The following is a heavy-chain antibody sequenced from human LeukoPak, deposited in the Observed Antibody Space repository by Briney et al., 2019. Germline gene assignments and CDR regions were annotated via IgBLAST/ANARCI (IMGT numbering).Heavy chain of an antibody. CDR2: IYYSGST. J-gene: IGHJ5*02. D-gene: IGHD2-15*01. CDR1: GGSISSSSYY. Sequence: LETLSLTCTVSGGSISSSSYYWGWIRQPPGKGLEWIGSIYYSGSTYYNPSLKSRVTISVDTSKNQFSLKLSSVTAADTAVYYCAREHIVVVVAATGWFDPWGQGTLVTVSS. CDR3: AREHIVVVVAATGWFDP. V-gene: IGHV4-39*07.